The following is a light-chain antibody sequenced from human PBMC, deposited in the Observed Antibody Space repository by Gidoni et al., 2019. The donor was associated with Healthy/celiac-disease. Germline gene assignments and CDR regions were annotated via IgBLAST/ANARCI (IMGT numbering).Light chain of an antibody. CDR1: QDISNY. CDR2: DAS. J-gene: IGKJ2*01. V-gene: IGKV1-33*01. Sequence: DIQMIQSPSSLSASVGDRVTITCQASQDISNYSNWYQQKPGKAPKLLIYDASNLETGVPSRFSGSGSGTDFTFTISSLQPEDIETYYCQQYDNLLYTFGQGTKLEIK. CDR3: QQYDNLLYT.